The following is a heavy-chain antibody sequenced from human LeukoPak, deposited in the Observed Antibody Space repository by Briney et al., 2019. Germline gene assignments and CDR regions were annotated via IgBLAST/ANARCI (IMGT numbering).Heavy chain of an antibody. CDR1: GFTFSSYG. D-gene: IGHD6-13*01. V-gene: IGHV3-30*02. J-gene: IGHJ4*02. CDR2: IRYDGSNK. CDR3: AKRYSSNFGY. Sequence: GGSLRLSCAASGFTFSSYGTHWVRQAPGKGLEWVAFIRYDGSNKYYADSVKGRFTISRDNSKNTLYLQMNSLRAEDTAVYYCAKRYSSNFGYWGQGTLVTVSS.